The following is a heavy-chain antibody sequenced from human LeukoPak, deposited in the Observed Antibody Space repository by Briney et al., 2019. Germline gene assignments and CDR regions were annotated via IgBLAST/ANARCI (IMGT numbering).Heavy chain of an antibody. Sequence: GGSLRLSCAASGFTFSSYAVSWVRQAPGKGTEWVSAISGSGGSTYYADSVKGRFTISRDNSKNTLYLQMNSLRAEDTAVYYCAKLSDSSGWTYYYAMDVWGQGTTVTVSS. V-gene: IGHV3-23*01. CDR2: ISGSGGST. D-gene: IGHD6-19*01. J-gene: IGHJ6*02. CDR1: GFTFSSYA. CDR3: AKLSDSSGWTYYYAMDV.